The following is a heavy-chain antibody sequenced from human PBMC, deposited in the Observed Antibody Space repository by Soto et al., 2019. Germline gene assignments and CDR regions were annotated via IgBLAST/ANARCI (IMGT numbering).Heavy chain of an antibody. Sequence: SETLSLTCAVYGGSFSGYYWSWIRQPPGKGLEWIGEINQSGSTNYNPSLKSRVTISVDTSKNQFSLKLSSVTAADTAVYYCARERITMVRGVTYYYYGMDVWGRGT. CDR2: INQSGST. CDR1: GGSFSGYY. D-gene: IGHD3-10*01. J-gene: IGHJ6*02. CDR3: ARERITMVRGVTYYYYGMDV. V-gene: IGHV4-34*01.